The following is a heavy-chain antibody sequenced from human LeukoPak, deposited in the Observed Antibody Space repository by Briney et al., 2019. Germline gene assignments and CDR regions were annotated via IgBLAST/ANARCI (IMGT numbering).Heavy chain of an antibody. CDR2: IKQDGNEK. J-gene: IGHJ4*02. D-gene: IGHD2-2*01. V-gene: IGHV3-7*01. Sequence: GGSLRLSCVASGFTFSSDWMSWVRQAPGKGLEWVANIKQDGNEKYYVDSVRGRFTIFRDNAKNSLYLQMNSLGAEDTAVYYCARRYCSSTSSHLDYWGQGTLVTVSS. CDR1: GFTFSSDW. CDR3: ARRYCSSTSSHLDY.